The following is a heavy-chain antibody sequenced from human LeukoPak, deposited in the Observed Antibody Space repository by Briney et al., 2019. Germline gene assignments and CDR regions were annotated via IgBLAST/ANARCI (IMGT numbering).Heavy chain of an antibody. Sequence: SETLSLTCTVSGYSISSGHYWGWIRQPPGKGLEWIGSMYHSGSTYYNPPLKSRVTISEDTSKNQFSLKLRSVTAADTAVYYCARDAGGSGSYYSRLDYWGQGTLVTVSS. CDR2: MYHSGST. D-gene: IGHD3-10*01. CDR3: ARDAGGSGSYYSRLDY. J-gene: IGHJ4*02. V-gene: IGHV4-38-2*02. CDR1: GYSISSGHY.